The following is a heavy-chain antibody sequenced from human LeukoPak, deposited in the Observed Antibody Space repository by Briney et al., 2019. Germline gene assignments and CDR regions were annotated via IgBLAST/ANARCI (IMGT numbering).Heavy chain of an antibody. CDR1: GYTFTSYD. CDR3: ARRGGYSSSWSYYYYGMDV. J-gene: IGHJ6*02. CDR2: MNPNSGNT. V-gene: IGHV1-8*01. Sequence: ASVKVSCKASGYTFTSYDINWVRQAAGQGLEWMGWMNPNSGNTGYAQKFQGRVTMTRNTSISTAYMELSSLRSEDTAVYYCARRGGYSSSWSYYYYGMDVWGQGTTVTVSS. D-gene: IGHD6-13*01.